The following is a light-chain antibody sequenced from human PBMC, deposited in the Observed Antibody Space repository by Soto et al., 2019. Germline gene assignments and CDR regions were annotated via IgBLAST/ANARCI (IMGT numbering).Light chain of an antibody. CDR3: CSYAGSYTFNVV. CDR1: SSDGGGYNY. Sequence: QSALTQPRSVSGSPGQSVTISCTGTSSDGGGYNYVSWYQQHPGKAPKLMIYDVSKRPSGVPDRFSGSKSGNTASLTISGLQAEDEADYYCCSYAGSYTFNVVFGGGTKVTVL. V-gene: IGLV2-11*01. CDR2: DVS. J-gene: IGLJ2*01.